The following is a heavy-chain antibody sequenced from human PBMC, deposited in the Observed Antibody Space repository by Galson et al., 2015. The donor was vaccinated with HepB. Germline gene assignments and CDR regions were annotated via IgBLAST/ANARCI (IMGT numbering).Heavy chain of an antibody. D-gene: IGHD3-16*01. CDR2: ISYDGSNK. Sequence: LRLSCAASGFTFSSYGMHWVRQAPGKGLEWVAVISYDGSNKYYADSVKGRFTISRDNSKNTLYLQMNSLRAEDTAVYYCAKNWGAMAYFDYWGQGTLVTVSS. CDR1: GFTFSSYG. J-gene: IGHJ4*02. V-gene: IGHV3-30*18. CDR3: AKNWGAMAYFDY.